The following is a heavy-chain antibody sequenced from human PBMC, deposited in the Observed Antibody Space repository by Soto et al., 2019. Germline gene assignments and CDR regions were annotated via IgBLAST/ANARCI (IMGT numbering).Heavy chain of an antibody. D-gene: IGHD6-13*01. CDR1: GVYISSNDW. V-gene: IGHV4-4*02. CDR2: SHQSGST. J-gene: IGHJ4*02. CDR3: ATRDNSRFY. Sequence: QVQLQESGPGLVKPSGTLSLTCAVSGVYISSNDWWTWVRQPPGKGLEWIGESHQSGSTNYNSSLESRVTIEVDTSKNQFSLKLRSVTVADTAVYYCATRDNSRFYWGQGTLVTVSS.